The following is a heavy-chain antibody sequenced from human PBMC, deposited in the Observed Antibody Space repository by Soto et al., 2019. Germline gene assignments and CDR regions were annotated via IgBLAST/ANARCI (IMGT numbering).Heavy chain of an antibody. CDR1: GFTFGSYA. Sequence: EGQLLETGGGLVQPGGSLRLSCAASGFTFGSYAMTWVRQAPGKGQEWVSGISTSGDGTYYADSVKGRFTISRDNSKNTLCLQMNSLRAEDTAVYYCATLARTKDFDYWGQGTLVTVSS. CDR2: ISTSGDGT. J-gene: IGHJ4*02. D-gene: IGHD2-8*01. V-gene: IGHV3-23*01. CDR3: ATLARTKDFDY.